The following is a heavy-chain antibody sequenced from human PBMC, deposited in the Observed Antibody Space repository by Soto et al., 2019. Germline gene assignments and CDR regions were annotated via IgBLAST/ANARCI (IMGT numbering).Heavy chain of an antibody. V-gene: IGHV1-18*01. CDR2: ISAYNGNT. Sequence: ASVKVSCKASGYTFTTYGISWVRQAPGQRLEWMGWISAYNGNTNYAQKLQGRVTMTTDTSTSTAYMELRSLRSDDTAVYYCARERCSSTSCYQGPFYYYGMDVWGQRTTVTVSS. D-gene: IGHD2-2*01. J-gene: IGHJ6*02. CDR1: GYTFTTYG. CDR3: ARERCSSTSCYQGPFYYYGMDV.